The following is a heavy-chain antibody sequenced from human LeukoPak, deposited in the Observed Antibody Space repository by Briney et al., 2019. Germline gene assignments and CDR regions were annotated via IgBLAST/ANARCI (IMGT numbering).Heavy chain of an antibody. V-gene: IGHV3-23*01. J-gene: IGHJ4*02. Sequence: GGSLRLSCAASGFTFSSYAMSWVRQAPGKGLEWVSAISGSGGSTYYADSVKGRFTISGDNSKNTLYLQMNSLRAEDTAVYYCAKDKDVPVRKTRELRFLEWLLYRPFDYWGQGTLVTVSS. D-gene: IGHD3-3*01. CDR1: GFTFSSYA. CDR3: AKDKDVPVRKTRELRFLEWLLYRPFDY. CDR2: ISGSGGST.